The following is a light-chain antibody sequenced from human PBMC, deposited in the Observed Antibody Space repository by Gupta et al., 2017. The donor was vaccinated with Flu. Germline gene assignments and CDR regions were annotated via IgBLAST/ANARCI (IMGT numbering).Light chain of an antibody. V-gene: IGKV1-5*03. CDR1: QSISNW. CDR2: KAS. Sequence: DIQMTQSPSTLSASVGDRVIITCRASQSISNWLSWYQQKPGKAPKLLIYKASTLETGVPSRFSGSGFGTEFTLTISSLQPDDFATYYCQQYDTYWTFGQGTKVEVK. J-gene: IGKJ1*01. CDR3: QQYDTYWT.